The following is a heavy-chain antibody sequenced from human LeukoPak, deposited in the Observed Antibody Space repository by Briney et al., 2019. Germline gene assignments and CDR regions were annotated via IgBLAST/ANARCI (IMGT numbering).Heavy chain of an antibody. CDR1: GGSITGYH. V-gene: IGHV4-4*08. Sequence: SETLSLTCTVSGGSITGYHWSWIRQPPGKGLEWIGYIYSSETTDYKPSLKSRVTISADTSKNQISLKLTSVTAADTAIYYCARRNDFHIWGQGTMVTVSS. CDR3: ARRNDFHI. CDR2: IYSSETT. J-gene: IGHJ3*02.